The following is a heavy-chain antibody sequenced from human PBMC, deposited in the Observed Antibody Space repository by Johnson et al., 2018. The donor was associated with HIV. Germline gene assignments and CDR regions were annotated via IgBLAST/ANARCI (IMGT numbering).Heavy chain of an antibody. V-gene: IGHV3-74*01. Sequence: VQLVESGGGLVQPGGSLRLSCAVSGFTFSSYWMHWVRQAPGKGLVWVSRINSDGSSITYADSVKGRFTISRDNAKNTLYLQMKSLRAEDTAVYYCARDQRSSGLNDQTDAFDIWGKGTMFTVSS. J-gene: IGHJ3*02. CDR1: GFTFSSYW. CDR2: INSDGSSI. CDR3: ARDQRSSGLNDQTDAFDI. D-gene: IGHD6-19*01.